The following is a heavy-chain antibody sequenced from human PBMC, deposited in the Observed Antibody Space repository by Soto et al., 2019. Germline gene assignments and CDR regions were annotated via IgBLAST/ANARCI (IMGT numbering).Heavy chain of an antibody. CDR3: AGGGVRGVITRTRDYYGMDV. CDR2: IYPGDSDT. CDR1: GYKFTRYW. V-gene: IGHV5-51*01. J-gene: IGHJ6*02. D-gene: IGHD3-10*01. Sequence: GESLKISCQGSGYKFTRYWIGWVRQMPGKGLECMGIIYPGDSDTRYSPSFQGQVTISADKSISTAYLQWSSLKASDTAMYYCAGGGVRGVITRTRDYYGMDVWGQGTTVTVSS.